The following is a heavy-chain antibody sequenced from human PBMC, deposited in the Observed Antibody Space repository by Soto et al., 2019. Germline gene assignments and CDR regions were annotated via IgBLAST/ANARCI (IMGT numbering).Heavy chain of an antibody. J-gene: IGHJ6*02. CDR2: IYYSGST. D-gene: IGHD2-2*01. V-gene: IGHV4-30-4*01. CDR3: ARGCSSSTCPRPYYGMDV. Sequence: SETLSLTCTVSGGSISSGDYYWSWNRQPPGKGLEWMGYIYYSGSTYYNPSLKSRLTISVDTSKNQFSLKLSSVTAADTAVYYCARGCSSSTCPRPYYGMDVWGQGTTVTVSS. CDR1: GGSISSGDYY.